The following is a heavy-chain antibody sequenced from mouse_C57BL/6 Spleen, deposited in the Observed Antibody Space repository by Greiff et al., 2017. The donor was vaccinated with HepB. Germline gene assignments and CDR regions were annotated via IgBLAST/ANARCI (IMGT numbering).Heavy chain of an antibody. Sequence: QVQLQQSGAELARPGASVKLSCKASGYTFTSYGISWVKQRTGQGLEWIGEIYPRSGNTYYNEKFKGKATLTADKSSSTAYMELRSLTSEDSAVYFCARSGTGTEHYAMDYWGQGTTVTVSS. CDR1: GYTFTSYG. CDR2: IYPRSGNT. D-gene: IGHD4-1*01. V-gene: IGHV1-81*01. J-gene: IGHJ4*01. CDR3: ARSGTGTEHYAMDY.